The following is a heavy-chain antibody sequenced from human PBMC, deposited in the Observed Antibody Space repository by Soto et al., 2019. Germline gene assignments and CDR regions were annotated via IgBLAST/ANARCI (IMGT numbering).Heavy chain of an antibody. V-gene: IGHV1-69*08. CDR3: AREGHVVPQFDY. D-gene: IGHD6-6*01. J-gene: IGHJ4*02. CDR2: IIPILGIA. Sequence: QVHLVQSGAEVKKPWSSVKVSCKASGGNFSSYTISWVRQAPGKGLEWMGRIIPILGIANYAQKFQGRVTITADKSTSTAYMELSSLGSEDTAVYNGAREGHVVPQFDYWGQGTRVTVPS. CDR1: GGNFSSYT.